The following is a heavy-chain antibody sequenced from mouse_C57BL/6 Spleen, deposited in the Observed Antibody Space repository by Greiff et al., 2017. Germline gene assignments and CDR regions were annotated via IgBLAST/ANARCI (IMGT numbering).Heavy chain of an antibody. CDR1: GYAFTNYL. Sequence: VQLQQSGAELVRPGTSVKVSCKASGYAFTNYLIEWVKQRPGQGLEWIGVINPGSGGTNYNEKFKGKVTLTADKSSSTAYMQLSSLTSEDSAVYFCARRDYGSSYWGQGTTLTVSS. V-gene: IGHV1-54*01. J-gene: IGHJ2*01. D-gene: IGHD1-1*01. CDR2: INPGSGGT. CDR3: ARRDYGSSY.